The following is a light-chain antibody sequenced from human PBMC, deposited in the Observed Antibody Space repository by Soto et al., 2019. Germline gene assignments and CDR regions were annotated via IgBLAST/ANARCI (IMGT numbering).Light chain of an antibody. J-gene: IGKJ1*01. CDR2: KAS. Sequence: DIQMTQSPSTLSASVGDRVTITCRASQSISSWLAWYQQKPGKAPKLIIYKASTLESGVPSRFSGSGSGTEFTLTISSLQPDDFATYYCQQFNSYTWTFGQGTKLEVK. CDR1: QSISSW. V-gene: IGKV1-5*03. CDR3: QQFNSYTWT.